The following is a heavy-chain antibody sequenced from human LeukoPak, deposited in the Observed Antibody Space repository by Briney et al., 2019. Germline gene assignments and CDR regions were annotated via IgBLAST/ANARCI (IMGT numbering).Heavy chain of an antibody. Sequence: SVKVSCKASGGTFSSYAISWVRQAPGQGLEWMGGIIPIFGTANYAQKFQGRVTITADESTSTAYMGLSSLRSEDTAVYYCARAGGNRNYYYYGMDVWGQGTTVTVSS. CDR3: ARAGGNRNYYYYGMDV. D-gene: IGHD1-14*01. CDR2: IIPIFGTA. V-gene: IGHV1-69*13. J-gene: IGHJ6*02. CDR1: GGTFSSYA.